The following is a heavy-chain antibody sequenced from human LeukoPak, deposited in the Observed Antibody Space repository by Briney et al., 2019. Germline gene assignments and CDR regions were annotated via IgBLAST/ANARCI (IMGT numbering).Heavy chain of an antibody. J-gene: IGHJ4*02. D-gene: IGHD6-13*01. CDR2: IYYSGST. CDR1: GGSISSSSYY. V-gene: IGHV4-39*01. CDR3: ASIAAAGTTLIDY. Sequence: SGPLSLPCTVSGGSISSSSYYWGGIRQPPGEGLGWIGSIYYSGSTYYNPSLKSRVTISVDTSKNQFSLKLSSVTAADTAVYYCASIAAAGTTLIDYWGQGTLVTVSS.